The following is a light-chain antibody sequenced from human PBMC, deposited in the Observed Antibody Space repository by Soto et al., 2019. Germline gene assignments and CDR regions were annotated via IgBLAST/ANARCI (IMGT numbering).Light chain of an antibody. CDR2: DAS. J-gene: IGKJ1*01. CDR1: QSIGSW. V-gene: IGKV1-5*01. CDR3: QQYTNTNNPWM. Sequence: DIQMTQSPSTLSASIGDRVTITCRASQSIGSWLAWYQQKPGKPPKLLVYDASTLQSGVASRFSGSGSGTEFTLIISGLQPDDSATYYCQQYTNTNNPWMFGQGTKVDI.